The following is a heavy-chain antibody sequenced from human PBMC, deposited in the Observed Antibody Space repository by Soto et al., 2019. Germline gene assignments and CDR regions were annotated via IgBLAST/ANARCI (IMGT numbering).Heavy chain of an antibody. CDR3: AREGDVLLWFGEDLGMDV. CDR2: IYHSGST. J-gene: IGHJ6*02. Sequence: QVQLQESGPGLVKPSGTLSLTCAVSGGSISSSNWWSWVRQPPGKGLEWIGEIYHSGSTNYNPSLKSRVTISVDKSKNQFSLMLSSVTAADTAVYYCAREGDVLLWFGEDLGMDVWGQGTTVTVSS. CDR1: GGSISSSNW. D-gene: IGHD3-10*01. V-gene: IGHV4-4*02.